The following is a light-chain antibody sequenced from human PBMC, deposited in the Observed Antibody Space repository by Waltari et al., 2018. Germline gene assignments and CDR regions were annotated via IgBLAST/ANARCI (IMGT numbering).Light chain of an antibody. J-gene: IGKJ2*01. CDR3: QQFGGSPPLFT. CDR1: QSISSSY. CDR2: GES. Sequence: ESVLTQSTGTLSLSPGERATLSCRASQSISSSYLAWYQQKPGRAPRLLIYGESNRATGIPDRFSGRGSGTDFTLTISRLEPEDFAVYYCQQFGGSPPLFTFGQGTKLEIK. V-gene: IGKV3-20*01.